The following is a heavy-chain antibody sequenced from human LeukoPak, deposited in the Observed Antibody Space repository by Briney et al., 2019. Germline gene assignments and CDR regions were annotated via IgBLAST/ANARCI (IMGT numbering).Heavy chain of an antibody. CDR1: GFTFSSYA. V-gene: IGHV3-23*01. D-gene: IGHD6-13*01. CDR3: AKDRDSGYSSSWGFQH. J-gene: IGHJ1*01. Sequence: GGSLRLSCAASGFTFSSYAMSWVRQAPGKGLEWVSAISGSGGSTYYADSVKGRFTISRDNSKNTLCLQMNSLRAEDTAVYYCAKDRDSGYSSSWGFQHWGQGTLVTVSS. CDR2: ISGSGGST.